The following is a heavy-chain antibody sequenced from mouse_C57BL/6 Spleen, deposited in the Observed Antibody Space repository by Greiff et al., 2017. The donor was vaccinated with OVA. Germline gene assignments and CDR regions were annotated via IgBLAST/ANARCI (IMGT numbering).Heavy chain of an antibody. Sequence: VQLQQPGAELVRPGSSVKLSCKASGYTFNSYWMDWVKQRPGQGLEWIGNIYPSDSETHYNQKFKDKATLTVDKSSRTAYMQLSSLTSEDSAVYYCARGDYYGSNWYFDVWGTGTTVTVSS. CDR1: GYTFNSYW. J-gene: IGHJ1*03. CDR3: ARGDYYGSNWYFDV. CDR2: IYPSDSET. D-gene: IGHD1-1*01. V-gene: IGHV1-61*01.